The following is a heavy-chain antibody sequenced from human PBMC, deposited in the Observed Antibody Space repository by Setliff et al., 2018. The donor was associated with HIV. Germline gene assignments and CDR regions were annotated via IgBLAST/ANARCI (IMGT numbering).Heavy chain of an antibody. CDR1: GDSINSSSYY. CDR2: IYHNGNT. V-gene: IGHV4-39*02. J-gene: IGHJ3*02. CDR3: ARGGRGGLKFMADAFDI. Sequence: LSLTCAVSGDSINSSSYYWGWIRQPPGKGLEWIASIYHNGNTYYNPSLKSRATTPVDTSKNHLSLKVSSVTAADTALYFCARGGRGGLKFMADAFDIWGQGTVVTVSS. D-gene: IGHD1-26*01.